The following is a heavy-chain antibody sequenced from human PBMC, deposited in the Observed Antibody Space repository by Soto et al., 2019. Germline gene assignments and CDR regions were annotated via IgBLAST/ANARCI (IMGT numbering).Heavy chain of an antibody. Sequence: QVQLVESGGGVVQPGRSLRLSCAASGFTFSSYGMHWVRQAPGKGLEWVAVISYDGSNKYYADSVKGRFTISRDNSKNTLYLQMNSLTAEDSAVYYCAKCDYYYFTAMDVWGQGTPVTVSS. CDR3: AKCDYYYFTAMDV. J-gene: IGHJ6*02. CDR2: ISYDGSNK. V-gene: IGHV3-30*18. CDR1: GFTFSSYG.